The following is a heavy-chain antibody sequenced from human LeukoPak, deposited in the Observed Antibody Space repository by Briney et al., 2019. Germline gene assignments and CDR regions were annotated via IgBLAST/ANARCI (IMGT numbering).Heavy chain of an antibody. CDR2: INPNSGGT. V-gene: IGHV1-2*04. D-gene: IGHD1-1*01. CDR1: GYTFIGYY. J-gene: IGHJ6*04. Sequence: ASVKVSCKASGYTFIGYYMHWVRQAPGQGLEWMGWINPNSGGTNYAQKFQGWVTMTRDTSISTAYMELSRLRSDDTAVYYCACSTTGTTWGLYGMDVWGKGTTVTVSS. CDR3: ACSTTGTTWGLYGMDV.